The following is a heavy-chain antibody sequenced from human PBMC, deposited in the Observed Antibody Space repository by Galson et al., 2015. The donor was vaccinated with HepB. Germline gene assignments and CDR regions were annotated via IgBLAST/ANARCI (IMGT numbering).Heavy chain of an antibody. Sequence: SVKVSCKVSGYTLTELSMHWVRQAPGKGLEWMGGFDPEDGETIYAQKFQGRVTMTEDTSTDTAYMELSSLRSEDTAVYYCASRRYSSSWYLGRGYYYYGMDVWGQGTTVTVSS. J-gene: IGHJ6*02. V-gene: IGHV1-24*01. CDR3: ASRRYSSSWYLGRGYYYYGMDV. CDR2: FDPEDGET. CDR1: GYTLTELS. D-gene: IGHD6-13*01.